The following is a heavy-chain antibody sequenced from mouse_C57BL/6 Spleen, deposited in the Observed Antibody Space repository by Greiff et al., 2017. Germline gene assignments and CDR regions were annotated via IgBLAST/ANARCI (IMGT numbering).Heavy chain of an antibody. V-gene: IGHV1-81*01. CDR1: GYTFTSYG. CDR2: IYPRSGNT. CDR3: ARWGDTEGYAMDY. Sequence: QVQLKESGAELARPGASVKLSCKASGYTFTSYGISWVKQRTGQGLEWIGEIYPRSGNTYYNEKFKGKATLTADKSSSTAYMELRSLTSEDSAVYFCARWGDTEGYAMDYWGQGTSVTVSS. J-gene: IGHJ4*01. D-gene: IGHD1-1*01.